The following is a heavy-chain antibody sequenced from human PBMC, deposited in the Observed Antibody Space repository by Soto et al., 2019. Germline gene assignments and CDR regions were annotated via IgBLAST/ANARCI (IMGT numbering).Heavy chain of an antibody. D-gene: IGHD3-3*01. CDR3: ADGGEWSFNFEY. CDR1: GFTFSSYA. J-gene: IGHJ4*02. CDR2: ISASGSNT. Sequence: EVQLLESGGGLVQSGGSLRLSCAASGFTFSSYAMSWVRQAPGKGLEWVSVISASGSNTYYADSVKGRFTISRDNSKNTLYLQMNNLRVEDKAVYYCADGGEWSFNFEYWGQGTLVTVFS. V-gene: IGHV3-23*01.